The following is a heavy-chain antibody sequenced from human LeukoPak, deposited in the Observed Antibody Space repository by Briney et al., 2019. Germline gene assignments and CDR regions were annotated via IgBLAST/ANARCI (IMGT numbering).Heavy chain of an antibody. J-gene: IGHJ4*02. D-gene: IGHD1-14*01. CDR2: LYSDGNT. CDR1: GFTVITND. Sequence: GGSLRLSCAASGFTVITNDMTWVRQTPGKGLEWVSVLYSDGNTKYADSVQGRFTIPRDNSKNTLYLEMNSLSPDDTAVYYCARGVEPLAANTLAYWGQGTLVTVSS. V-gene: IGHV3-53*01. CDR3: ARGVEPLAANTLAY.